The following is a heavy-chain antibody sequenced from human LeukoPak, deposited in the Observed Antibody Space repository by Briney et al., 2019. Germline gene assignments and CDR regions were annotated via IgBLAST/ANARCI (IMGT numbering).Heavy chain of an antibody. CDR3: ARGQYSVSCFDN. J-gene: IGHJ4*02. V-gene: IGHV4-59*01. CDR2: IYYSGST. CDR1: GGSISNYL. D-gene: IGHD1-26*01. Sequence: SETLSLTCTVSGGSISNYLWGWLRQPPGKGLEWIGYIYYSGSTNYNPSLKSRVTILVDTSKNQFSLKVSSVTAADTAVYYCARGQYSVSCFDNWGRG.